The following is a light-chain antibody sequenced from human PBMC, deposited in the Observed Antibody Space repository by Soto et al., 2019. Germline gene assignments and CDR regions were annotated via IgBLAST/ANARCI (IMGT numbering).Light chain of an antibody. CDR1: QSISTW. V-gene: IGKV1-5*03. CDR3: QQYVRYPLT. J-gene: IGKJ4*01. Sequence: DIQMTQSPSTLSAFVGDRVTITCRASQSISTWLACYQQKPGKAPKILIYRASTLESGVPSRFSGSGSGTEFTLTISSLQPDDFATFYCQQYVRYPLTFGGGTKVEIK. CDR2: RAS.